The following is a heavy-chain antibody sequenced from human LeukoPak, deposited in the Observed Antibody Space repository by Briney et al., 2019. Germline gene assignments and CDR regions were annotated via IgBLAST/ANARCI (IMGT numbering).Heavy chain of an antibody. D-gene: IGHD1-14*01. J-gene: IGHJ4*02. CDR2: IYTSGST. Sequence: ESGPTLVNPSETLSLTCNVFGGSIRSSNYYWGWIRQPAGKGLEWIGRIYTSGSTNYNPSLKSRVTISVDTSKNQFSLKLSSVTAADTAVYYCAREGLTNRKFDYWGQGTLVTVSS. CDR1: GGSIRSSNYY. V-gene: IGHV4-61*02. CDR3: AREGLTNRKFDY.